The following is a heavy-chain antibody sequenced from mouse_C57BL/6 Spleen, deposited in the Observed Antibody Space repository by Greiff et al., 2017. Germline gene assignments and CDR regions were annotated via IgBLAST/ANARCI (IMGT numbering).Heavy chain of an antibody. V-gene: IGHV10-3*01. CDR1: GFTFNTYA. D-gene: IGHD2-3*01. Sequence: EVQVVESGGGLVQPKGSLKLSCAASGFTFNTYAMHWVRQAPGKGLEWVARIRSKSSNYATYYADSVKDRFTISRDDSQSMLYLQMNNLKTEDTAMYYCVRDSGWLLGFDYWGQGTTLTVSS. CDR2: IRSKSSNYAT. CDR3: VRDSGWLLGFDY. J-gene: IGHJ2*01.